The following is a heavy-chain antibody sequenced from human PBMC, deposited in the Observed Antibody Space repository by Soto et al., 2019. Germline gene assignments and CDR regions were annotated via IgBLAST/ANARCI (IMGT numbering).Heavy chain of an antibody. CDR3: AREAGRDTAMVKKWYFDL. J-gene: IGHJ2*01. CDR2: IYTSGST. CDR1: GGSISSYY. Sequence: QVQLQESGPGLVKPSETLSLTCTVSGGSISSYYWSWIRQPAGKGVEWIGRIYTSGSTNYNPSLKSRVTMSVDTSKNQFSLKLSSVTAADTAVYYCAREAGRDTAMVKKWYFDLWGRGTLVTVSS. D-gene: IGHD5-18*01. V-gene: IGHV4-4*07.